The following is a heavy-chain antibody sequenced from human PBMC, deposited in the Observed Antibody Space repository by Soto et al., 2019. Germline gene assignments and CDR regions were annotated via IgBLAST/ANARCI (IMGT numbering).Heavy chain of an antibody. CDR2: ISGSGGST. CDR3: AKEVEHCSGWANFDY. CDR1: GFTFSSYA. J-gene: IGHJ4*02. V-gene: IGHV3-23*01. D-gene: IGHD6-19*01. Sequence: EVQLLESGGGLVQPGGSLRLSCAASGFTFSSYAMSWVRQAPGKGLEWVSAISGSGGSTYYADSVKGRFTISRDNSKKAVYLQMNSLRAEDAAVYYLAKEVEHCSGWANFDYWGQGTLVTVSS.